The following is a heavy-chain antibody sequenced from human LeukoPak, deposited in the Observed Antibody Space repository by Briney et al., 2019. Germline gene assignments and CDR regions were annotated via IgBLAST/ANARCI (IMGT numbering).Heavy chain of an antibody. J-gene: IGHJ4*02. CDR2: MYYTGST. CDR1: GASIRSYY. V-gene: IGHV4-59*08. CDR3: ARHFAYSSSSYFDY. Sequence: SETLSLTCTVSGASIRSYYWSWIRQPPGKGLEWVGDMYYTGSTNYNPSLKSRVTMFEDKSKNQFSLRLYSVTVADTAVYYCARHFAYSSSSYFDYWGQGSLVTVSS. D-gene: IGHD6-6*01.